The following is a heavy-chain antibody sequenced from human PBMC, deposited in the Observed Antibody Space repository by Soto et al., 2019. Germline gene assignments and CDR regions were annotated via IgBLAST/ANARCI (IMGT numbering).Heavy chain of an antibody. J-gene: IGHJ6*02. D-gene: IGHD2-15*01. CDR2: IWYDGSNK. V-gene: IGHV3-33*01. CDR1: GFTFSSYG. Sequence: GESLKISCAASGFTFSSYGMHWVRQAPGKGLEWVAVIWYDGSNKYYADSVKGRFTISRDNSKNTLYLQMNSLRAEDTAVYYCARDPLDIVVVVAAAYYYYGMDVWGQGTTVTVSS. CDR3: ARDPLDIVVVVAAAYYYYGMDV.